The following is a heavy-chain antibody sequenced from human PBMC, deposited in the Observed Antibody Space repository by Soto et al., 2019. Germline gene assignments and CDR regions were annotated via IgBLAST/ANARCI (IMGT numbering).Heavy chain of an antibody. D-gene: IGHD4-17*01. V-gene: IGHV4-31*02. J-gene: IGHJ4*02. CDR1: GGXISXXGXX. CDR3: ARARYGNFDY. Sequence: TXSLXXTVSGGXISXXGXXXXXIRQHPGKGLEWIGYIYYSGSTYYNPSLKSRVTISVDTSKNQFSLKLSSVTAADTAVYYCARARYGNFDYWGQGTLVTVSS. CDR2: IYYSGST.